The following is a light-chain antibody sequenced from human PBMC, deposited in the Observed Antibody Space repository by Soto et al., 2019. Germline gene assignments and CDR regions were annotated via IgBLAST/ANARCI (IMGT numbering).Light chain of an antibody. CDR1: QSVSSSY. CDR3: QQYGNSPPNT. J-gene: IGKJ2*01. V-gene: IGKV3-20*01. Sequence: EIVLTQSPGTLSLSPGERATLSCRASQSVSSSYLAWYQQKPGQAPRPLIYGASSRATGIPDRFSGSGSGTDFTLTISRLEPEDFAVYFCQQYGNSPPNTFGQGTKVDIK. CDR2: GAS.